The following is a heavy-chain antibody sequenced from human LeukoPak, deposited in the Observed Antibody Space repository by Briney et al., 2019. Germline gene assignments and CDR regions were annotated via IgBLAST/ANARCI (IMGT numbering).Heavy chain of an antibody. CDR1: DDSISTNSYY. Sequence: SETLSLTCTASDDSISTNSYYWTWIRQPPGKGLEWVASLHYSGTPYYSPSLSSRISIFVDTSKRQFSLQVRSVTASDTAMYYCSRGDDSYKQGNFWGQGTLVTVSS. J-gene: IGHJ4*02. CDR2: LHYSGTP. V-gene: IGHV4-39*01. CDR3: SRGDDSYKQGNF. D-gene: IGHD5-24*01.